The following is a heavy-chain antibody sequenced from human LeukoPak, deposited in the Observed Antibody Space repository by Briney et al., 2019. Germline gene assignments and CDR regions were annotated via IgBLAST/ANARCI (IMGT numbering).Heavy chain of an antibody. V-gene: IGHV3-23*01. CDR2: ISGSGGST. D-gene: IGHD3-16*01. Sequence: PGGSLRLSCAASGFTFSSYAMSWVRQAPGKGLEWVSAISGSGGSTHYADSVKGRFTISRDNSKNTLYLQMNSLRAEDTAVYYCAKGVITFGGALGYYFDYWGQGTLVTVSS. J-gene: IGHJ4*02. CDR3: AKGVITFGGALGYYFDY. CDR1: GFTFSSYA.